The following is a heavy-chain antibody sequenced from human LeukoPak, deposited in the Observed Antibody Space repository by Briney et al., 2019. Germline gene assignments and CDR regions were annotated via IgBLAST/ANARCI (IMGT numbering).Heavy chain of an antibody. CDR3: AREVVSIAVAGRRLRPDNFRGHNWFDP. V-gene: IGHV4-34*01. Sequence: PSETLSLTCAVYGGSFSGYYWSWIRQPPGKGLEWIGEINHSGSTNYNPSLKSRVTISVDTSKNQFSLKLSSVTAADTAVYYCAREVVSIAVAGRRLRPDNFRGHNWFDPWGQGTLVTVSS. CDR2: INHSGST. J-gene: IGHJ5*02. CDR1: GGSFSGYY. D-gene: IGHD6-19*01.